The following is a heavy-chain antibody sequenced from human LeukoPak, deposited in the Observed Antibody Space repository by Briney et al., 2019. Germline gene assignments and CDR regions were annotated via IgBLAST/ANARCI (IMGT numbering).Heavy chain of an antibody. CDR1: GGSISSYY. J-gene: IGHJ4*02. CDR2: IYTSGST. V-gene: IGHV4-4*07. Sequence: SETLSLTCTVSGGSISSYYWSWIRQPAGKGLEWIGRIYTSGSTNYNPSLKSRVTISMDTSKNQFSLKLSSVTATDTAVYYCARSVVVTVILPSEYFDYWGQGTLVTVSA. D-gene: IGHD2-21*02. CDR3: ARSVVVTVILPSEYFDY.